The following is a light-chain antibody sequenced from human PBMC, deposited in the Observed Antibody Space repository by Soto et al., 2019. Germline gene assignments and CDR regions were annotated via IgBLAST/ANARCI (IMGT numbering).Light chain of an antibody. CDR3: QQYYSAPIS. J-gene: IGKJ5*01. CDR2: WAS. CDR1: QSVLNSSNNKNY. Sequence: DILVTRSPESLRVSRCERATMNCNSSQSVLNSSNNKNYLAWYQQKPGQPPKVLIYWASTRESGVPDRFSGSGPGTAFTLTISSLQADDAAVYYCQQYYSAPISFGQGTRLEIK. V-gene: IGKV4-1*01.